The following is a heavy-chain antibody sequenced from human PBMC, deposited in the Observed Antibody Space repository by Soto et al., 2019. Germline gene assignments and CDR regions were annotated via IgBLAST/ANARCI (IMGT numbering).Heavy chain of an antibody. CDR1: GFTFSSYG. Sequence: QVQLVESGGGVVQPGRSLRLSCAASGFTFSSYGMHWVRQAPGKGLEWVAVISYDGSNKYYADSVKGRFTISRDNSKNTLYLQMNSLRAEDTAVYYCAKDLRGYSYGCDYYYYGMDVWGQGTTVTVSS. D-gene: IGHD5-18*01. CDR2: ISYDGSNK. CDR3: AKDLRGYSYGCDYYYYGMDV. J-gene: IGHJ6*02. V-gene: IGHV3-30*18.